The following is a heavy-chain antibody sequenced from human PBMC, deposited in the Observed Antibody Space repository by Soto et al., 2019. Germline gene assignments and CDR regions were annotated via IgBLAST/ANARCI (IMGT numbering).Heavy chain of an antibody. CDR3: ARTESAYCGGDCFNWFDP. J-gene: IGHJ5*02. CDR2: INAGNGNT. V-gene: IGHV1-3*01. CDR1: GYTFTSYA. Sequence: VKVSCKASGYTFTSYAMHWVRQAPGQRLEWMGWINAGNGNTKYSQKFQGRVTITRDTSASTAYMELSSLRSEDTAVYYCARTESAYCGGDCFNWFDPWGQGTLVTVSS. D-gene: IGHD2-21*02.